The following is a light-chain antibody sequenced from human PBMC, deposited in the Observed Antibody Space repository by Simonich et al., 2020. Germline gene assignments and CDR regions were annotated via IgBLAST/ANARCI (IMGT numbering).Light chain of an antibody. CDR1: SNDVGGYNY. CDR2: DVS. Sequence: QSALTQPASVSGSPGQSITISCTGTSNDVGGYNYVSCYQPHPGKAPKLMIYDVSNRPEGVSTRLSGSKSGNTASLTISGLQAEDEADEYCSSYTSSSTVVFGGGTKLTVL. J-gene: IGLJ2*01. CDR3: SSYTSSSTVV. V-gene: IGLV2-14*03.